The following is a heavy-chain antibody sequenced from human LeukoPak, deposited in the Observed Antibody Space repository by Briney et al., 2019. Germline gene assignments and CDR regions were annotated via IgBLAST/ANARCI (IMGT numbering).Heavy chain of an antibody. Sequence: GGSLRLSCAASGFTFSSYAMHWVRQAPGKGLEWVAVISYDGSNKYYADSVKGRFTISRDNSKNTLYLQMNSLRAEDTAVYYCARRVAGITGAFDIWGQGTMVTVSS. V-gene: IGHV3-30*04. D-gene: IGHD1-20*01. CDR3: ARRVAGITGAFDI. J-gene: IGHJ3*02. CDR1: GFTFSSYA. CDR2: ISYDGSNK.